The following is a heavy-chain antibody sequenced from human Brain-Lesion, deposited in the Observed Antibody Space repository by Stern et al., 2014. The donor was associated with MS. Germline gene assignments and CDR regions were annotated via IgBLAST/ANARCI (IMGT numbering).Heavy chain of an antibody. CDR1: GFTFGDYA. V-gene: IGHV3-9*01. CDR2: ISWNSGTI. D-gene: IGHD1-14*01. Sequence: EVQLVESGGDLVQPGRSLRLSCAAFGFTFGDYAMHWVRQAPGTGLEWVAGISWNSGTIGYADSVKGRFTTSRDNAYSSLYLQMNSLRPEDTALYYCARDITGSSAYFDYWGQGTLVTVSS. J-gene: IGHJ4*02. CDR3: ARDITGSSAYFDY.